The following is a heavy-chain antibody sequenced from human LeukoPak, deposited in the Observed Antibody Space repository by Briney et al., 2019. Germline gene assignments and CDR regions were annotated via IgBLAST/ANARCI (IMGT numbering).Heavy chain of an antibody. D-gene: IGHD3-16*01. V-gene: IGHV3-30*02. CDR3: AKDLGNY. CDR2: VWYDGSNK. J-gene: IGHJ4*02. Sequence: GGSLRLSCAASGFTFSIHGMHWVRQAPGKGLEWVAVVWYDGSNKYYADSVKGRFTISRDNSKNTLYLQMNSLRAEDTAVYYCAKDLGNYWGQGTLVTVSS. CDR1: GFTFSIHG.